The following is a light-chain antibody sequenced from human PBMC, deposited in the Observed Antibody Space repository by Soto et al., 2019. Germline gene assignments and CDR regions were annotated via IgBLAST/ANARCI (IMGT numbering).Light chain of an antibody. CDR3: SLYTSENAYV. CDR1: STDFVSYNR. Sequence: QSALTQPPSVSGSPGQSVTISCTGTSTDFVSYNRVSWYQQPPGTAPKLMIYEVSKRPSGVPDRFSGSKSGNTASLTISGLQAADEADYYCSLYTSENAYVFGPGTKGTVL. V-gene: IGLV2-18*01. CDR2: EVS. J-gene: IGLJ1*01.